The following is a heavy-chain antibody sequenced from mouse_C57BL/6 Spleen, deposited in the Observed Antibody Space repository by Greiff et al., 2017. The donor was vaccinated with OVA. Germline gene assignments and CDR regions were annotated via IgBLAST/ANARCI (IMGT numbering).Heavy chain of an antibody. CDR3: ASGTTVPFAC. CDR2: IWGVGST. D-gene: IGHD1-1*01. J-gene: IGHJ3*01. CDR1: GFSLTSYG. Sequence: VQLVESGPGLVAPSQSLSITCTVSGFSLTSYGVDWVRQSPGKGLEWLGVIWGVGSTNYNSALKSRLSISKDNSKSQVFLKMNSLQADDTAMYCCASGTTVPFACWGQGTLVTVSA. V-gene: IGHV2-6*01.